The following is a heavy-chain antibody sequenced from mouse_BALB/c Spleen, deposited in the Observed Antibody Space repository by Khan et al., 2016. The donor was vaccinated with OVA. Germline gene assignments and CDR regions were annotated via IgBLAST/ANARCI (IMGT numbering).Heavy chain of an antibody. D-gene: IGHD2-2*01. V-gene: IGHV1-5*01. CDR2: IYPGNSDT. CDR3: TRFGYLFAY. CDR1: GYTFTSYW. J-gene: IGHJ3*01. Sequence: VQLQQSGTVLARPGTSVKMSCKASGYTFTSYWMHWVKQRPGQGLEWIGAIYPGNSDTSYNQKFKGKAKLTAVTSTSPAYMERSSLTNDDSAVYYCTRFGYLFAYWGQGTLVTVSA.